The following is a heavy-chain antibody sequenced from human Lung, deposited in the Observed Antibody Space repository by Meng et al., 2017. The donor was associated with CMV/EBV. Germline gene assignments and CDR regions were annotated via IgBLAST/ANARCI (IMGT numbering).Heavy chain of an antibody. D-gene: IGHD1-1*01. Sequence: EVRLVESXXGLITXGGSRRLSXVISGLSFSDSWMSWVRQAPGKGLEWVGLIKSKVDGGTTDYAAPLRGRFSISRDDSKNTMYLQMNSLKTDDTAVYYCTTGRGGYNAEDYWGQGTLVTVSS. CDR2: IKSKVDGGTT. V-gene: IGHV3-15*01. CDR3: TTGRGGYNAEDY. J-gene: IGHJ4*02. CDR1: GLSFSDSW.